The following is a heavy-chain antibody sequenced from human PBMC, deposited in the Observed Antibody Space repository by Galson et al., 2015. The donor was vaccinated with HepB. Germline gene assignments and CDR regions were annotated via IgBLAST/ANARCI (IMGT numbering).Heavy chain of an antibody. V-gene: IGHV3-23*01. D-gene: IGHD2-8*01. CDR1: GFTFSSYA. CDR2: ISGSGGST. CDR3: AKFIVLMVYASYFDY. Sequence: SLRLSCAASGFTFSSYAMSWVRQAPGKGLEWVSAISGSGGSTYYADSVKGRFTISRDNSKTTLYLQMNSLRAEDTAVYYCAKFIVLMVYASYFDYWGQGTLVTVSS. J-gene: IGHJ4*02.